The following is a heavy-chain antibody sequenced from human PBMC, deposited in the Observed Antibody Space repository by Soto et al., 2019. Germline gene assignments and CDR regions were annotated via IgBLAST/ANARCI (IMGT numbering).Heavy chain of an antibody. CDR3: ARWGRQLLFDWFDH. Sequence: SVKVSCKASVGNLRSHAIIWVRQAHGQGLEWMGGIIPIFGTANYAQKFQGRVTITADESTSTAYMELSSLRSQATDEYYCARWGRQLLFDWFDHWGQGTLVTVSS. D-gene: IGHD2-2*01. CDR1: VGNLRSHA. J-gene: IGHJ5*02. V-gene: IGHV1-69*13. CDR2: IIPIFGTA.